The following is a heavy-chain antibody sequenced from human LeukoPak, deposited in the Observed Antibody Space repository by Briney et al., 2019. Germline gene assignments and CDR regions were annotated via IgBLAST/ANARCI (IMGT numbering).Heavy chain of an antibody. Sequence: GGSLRLSCAASGFTFSSYAMHWVRQAPDKGLEWVAVISYDGSNKYYADSVKGRFTISRDNSKNTLYLQMNSLRAEDPAVYYCARETTSPHYYDSSGFDYWGQGTLVTVSS. V-gene: IGHV3-30*04. D-gene: IGHD3-22*01. CDR1: GFTFSSYA. J-gene: IGHJ4*02. CDR3: ARETTSPHYYDSSGFDY. CDR2: ISYDGSNK.